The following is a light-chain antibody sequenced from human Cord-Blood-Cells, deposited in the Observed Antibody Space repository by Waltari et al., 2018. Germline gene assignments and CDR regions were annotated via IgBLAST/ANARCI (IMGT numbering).Light chain of an antibody. CDR1: SSAVGGYNY. CDR3: SSYTSSSTWV. Sequence: QSALTQPASVSGSPGQSITISCTGTSSAVGGYNYVSWYQQPPAKAPKLRIYDVSNRPSGVSNRFSGSKSGNTASLTISGLQAEDEADYYCSSYTSSSTWVFGGGTKLTVL. J-gene: IGLJ3*02. V-gene: IGLV2-14*01. CDR2: DVS.